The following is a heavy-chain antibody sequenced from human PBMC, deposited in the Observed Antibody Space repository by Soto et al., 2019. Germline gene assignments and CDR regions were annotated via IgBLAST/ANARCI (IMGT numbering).Heavy chain of an antibody. D-gene: IGHD3-10*01. V-gene: IGHV1-8*01. J-gene: IGHJ4*02. CDR3: ARGRASGSYYLLDY. CDR1: GNTFTGYD. Sequence: ASVKVSCKASGNTFTGYDINWVRQATGHGLEWMGWINPNSGNIGYAQKFQGRVTMTRDTAIRTAYMEVSRLRSDDTAVYYCARGRASGSYYLLDYWGQGTLVTVSS. CDR2: INPNSGNI.